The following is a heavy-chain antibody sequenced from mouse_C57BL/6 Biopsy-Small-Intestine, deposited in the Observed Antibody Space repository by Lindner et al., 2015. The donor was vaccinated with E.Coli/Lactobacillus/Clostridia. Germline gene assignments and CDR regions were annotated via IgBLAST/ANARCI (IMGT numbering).Heavy chain of an antibody. J-gene: IGHJ2*01. V-gene: IGHV1-84*02. Sequence: SVKVSCKASGYSFTTYPIHWLRQAPGQGLEWMGWINVDNGNTKISQSFQGRLTISRDTSASTVYMQLNSLRPEDTAVYYCARNFLAAFDYWGQGTLFTVSS. CDR2: INVDNGNT. CDR1: GYSFTTYP. CDR3: ARNFLAAFDY.